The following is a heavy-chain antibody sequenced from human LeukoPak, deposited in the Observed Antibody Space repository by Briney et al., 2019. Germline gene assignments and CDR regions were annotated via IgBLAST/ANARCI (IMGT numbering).Heavy chain of an antibody. CDR3: AKGAREPPNYYGSGSYWALFDY. J-gene: IGHJ4*02. D-gene: IGHD3-10*01. Sequence: GGSLRLSRAASGFTFSSYAMSWVRQAPGKGLEWVSAISGSGGSTYYADSVKGRFTISRDNSKNTLYLQMNSLRAEDTAVYYCAKGAREPPNYYGSGSYWALFDYWGQGTLVTVSS. CDR2: ISGSGGST. CDR1: GFTFSSYA. V-gene: IGHV3-23*01.